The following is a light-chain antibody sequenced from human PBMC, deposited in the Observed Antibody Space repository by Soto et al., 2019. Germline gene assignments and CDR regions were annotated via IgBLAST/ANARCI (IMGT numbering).Light chain of an antibody. CDR1: SSDVGGYNY. Sequence: QSVLTQPRSVSGSPGQSVTISCTGTSSDVGGYNYVSWYQQHPGKAPKLMIYDVSQRPSGVPDRFSGSKSGNTASLTISGLQADDEADYYCCSYAGSYSLYVFGTGTKLTVL. CDR3: CSYAGSYSLYV. J-gene: IGLJ1*01. CDR2: DVS. V-gene: IGLV2-11*01.